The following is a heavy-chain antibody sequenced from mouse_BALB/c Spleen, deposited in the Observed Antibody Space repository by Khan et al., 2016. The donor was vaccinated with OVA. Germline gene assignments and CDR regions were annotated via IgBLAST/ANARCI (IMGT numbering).Heavy chain of an antibody. Sequence: EVQVVESGGDLVQPGGSRKLSCVASGFTFSSFGMHWIRQAPEKGLEWVAYISGDSDTIYYADTVKGRFTISRDNPNNTLSLQITSLRSEDIAMYYCARSSVTAYYFDQWGQGTTLTVSS. D-gene: IGHD6-1*01. J-gene: IGHJ2*01. CDR2: ISGDSDTI. V-gene: IGHV5-17*02. CDR1: GFTFSSFG. CDR3: ARSSVTAYYFDQ.